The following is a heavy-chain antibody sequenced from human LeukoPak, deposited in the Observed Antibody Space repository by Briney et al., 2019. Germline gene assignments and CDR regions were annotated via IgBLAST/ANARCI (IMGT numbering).Heavy chain of an antibody. CDR3: SRSAYYDGSGNYYDY. D-gene: IGHD3-22*01. V-gene: IGHV3-74*01. Sequence: GGSLRLSCAASGFTFSTFWMHWVRQAPGKGLVWVSRISDGGSTTTYADSVKGRFTISRDNAKNTLYLQMNGLRAEDTAVYYCSRSAYYDGSGNYYDYWGQGTLVTVSS. CDR2: ISDGGSTT. CDR1: GFTFSTFW. J-gene: IGHJ4*02.